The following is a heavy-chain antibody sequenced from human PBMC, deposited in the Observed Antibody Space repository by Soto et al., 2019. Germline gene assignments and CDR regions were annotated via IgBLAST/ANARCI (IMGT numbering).Heavy chain of an antibody. J-gene: IGHJ4*02. Sequence: ASVKVSCKASGYTFSKSGLHWVRQAPGQGLEWIGWINADNGNTRYGQKFQGRVTFTRDTSASIVYMEMTSLKSEDSAMYFCARRGDSSTLFDYWGQGTRVTVSS. CDR1: GYTFSKSG. V-gene: IGHV1-3*01. CDR3: ARRGDSSTLFDY. D-gene: IGHD3-22*01. CDR2: INADNGNT.